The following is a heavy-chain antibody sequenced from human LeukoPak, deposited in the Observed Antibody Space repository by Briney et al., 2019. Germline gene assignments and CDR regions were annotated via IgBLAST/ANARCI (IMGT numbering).Heavy chain of an antibody. CDR2: IIPIFGTA. J-gene: IGHJ4*02. CDR1: GGTFISYA. Sequence: ASVKVSCKASGGTFISYAISWVRQAPGQGLEWMGEIIPIFGTANYAQKFQGRVTITADESTSTAYMELSSLRSEDTAVYYCARATYYDSSGYYSGRYFDYWGQGTLVTVSS. V-gene: IGHV1-69*13. D-gene: IGHD3-22*01. CDR3: ARATYYDSSGYYSGRYFDY.